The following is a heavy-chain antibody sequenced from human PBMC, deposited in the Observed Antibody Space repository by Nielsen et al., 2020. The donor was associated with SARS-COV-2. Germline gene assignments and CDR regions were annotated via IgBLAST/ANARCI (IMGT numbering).Heavy chain of an antibody. V-gene: IGHV3-20*01. CDR2: INWNGGST. J-gene: IGHJ4*02. CDR1: GFTFDDCG. Sequence: GGSLRLSCAASGFTFDDCGMSWVRQAPGKGLEWVSGINWNGGSTGYADSVKGRFTISRDNAKNSLYLQMNSLRAEDTALYHCARDLNWNYVGLGANWGQGTLVTVSS. D-gene: IGHD1-7*01. CDR3: ARDLNWNYVGLGAN.